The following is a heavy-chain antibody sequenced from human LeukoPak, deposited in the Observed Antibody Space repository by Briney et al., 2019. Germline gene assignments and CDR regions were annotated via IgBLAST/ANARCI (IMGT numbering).Heavy chain of an antibody. Sequence: PSETLSLTCAVYGGSFSGYYWSWIRQPPGEGLEWIGEINHSGSTNYNPSLKSRVTISVDTSKNQFSLKLSSVTAADTAVYYCARDKYYYGSGSHTVFDPWGQGTLVTVSS. CDR1: GGSFSGYY. D-gene: IGHD3-10*01. J-gene: IGHJ5*02. CDR2: INHSGST. V-gene: IGHV4-34*01. CDR3: ARDKYYYGSGSHTVFDP.